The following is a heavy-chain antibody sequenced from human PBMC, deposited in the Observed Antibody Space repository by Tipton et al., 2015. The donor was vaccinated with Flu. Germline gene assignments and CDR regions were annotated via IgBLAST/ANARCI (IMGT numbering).Heavy chain of an antibody. CDR1: GGSISSYY. CDR2: IYHSGST. CDR3: ARRDCAGGICYSRVYDALDI. J-gene: IGHJ3*02. D-gene: IGHD2-8*02. Sequence: TLSLTCSVSGGSISSYYWSWIRQSPGKGLEWIGSIYHSGSTYYNPSLKSRVTISVDTSKNQFSLKLGSVTAGDTAVYYCARRDCAGGICYSRVYDALDIWGQGTLVTVSS. V-gene: IGHV4-59*08.